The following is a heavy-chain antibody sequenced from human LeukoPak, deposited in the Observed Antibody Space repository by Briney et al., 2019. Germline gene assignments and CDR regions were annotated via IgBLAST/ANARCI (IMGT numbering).Heavy chain of an antibody. D-gene: IGHD3-10*01. CDR1: GFTFSSYA. Sequence: PGRSLRLSCAASGFTFSSYAMHWVRQAPGKGLEWVAVISYDGSNKYYADSVKGRFTISRDNSKNTLYLQMNNLRAEDTAVYYCVAGADYYGSGGLNDYWGQGTLVTVSS. CDR2: ISYDGSNK. J-gene: IGHJ4*02. V-gene: IGHV3-30*04. CDR3: VAGADYYGSGGLNDY.